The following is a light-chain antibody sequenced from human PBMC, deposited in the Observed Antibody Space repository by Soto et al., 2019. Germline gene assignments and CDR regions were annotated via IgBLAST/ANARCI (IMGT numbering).Light chain of an antibody. CDR2: GAS. J-gene: IGKJ1*01. Sequence: EIVMTQSPATLSVSPGERATLSCRASQSVSNNLAWFQHKPGQAPRLLIYGASARATGIPARFSGSGSGTEFTLTISSLQSEDFAVYYCQQYHNWPPWTFGQGTKVEVK. V-gene: IGKV3-15*01. CDR3: QQYHNWPPWT. CDR1: QSVSNN.